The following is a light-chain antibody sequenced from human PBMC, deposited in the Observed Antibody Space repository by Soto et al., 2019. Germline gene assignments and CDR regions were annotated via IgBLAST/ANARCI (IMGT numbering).Light chain of an antibody. V-gene: IGLV2-8*01. CDR1: SSDIGAYDY. CDR3: SSYAGSSNHVL. Sequence: QSALTQPPSASGSPGQSVTISCTGTSSDIGAYDYVSWYQQHPGKAPKLIIYEVSKRPSGVPDRFSGSKSGNTASLTVSGVQAEDEADYYCSSYAGSSNHVLFGGGTKLTVL. CDR2: EVS. J-gene: IGLJ2*01.